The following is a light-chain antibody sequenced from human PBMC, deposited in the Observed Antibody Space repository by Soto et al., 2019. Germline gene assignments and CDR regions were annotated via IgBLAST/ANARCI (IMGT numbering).Light chain of an antibody. CDR3: SSYTSSSTRV. V-gene: IGLV2-14*01. CDR1: SSDVGGYNY. J-gene: IGLJ3*02. CDR2: EVS. Sequence: QSVLTQPASMSGSPGQSITISCTGTSSDVGGYNYVSWYQQHPGKAPKLMIYEVSNRPSGVSNRFSGSKSGNTASLTISGLKAEDEADYYCSSYTSSSTRVFGGGTKLTVL.